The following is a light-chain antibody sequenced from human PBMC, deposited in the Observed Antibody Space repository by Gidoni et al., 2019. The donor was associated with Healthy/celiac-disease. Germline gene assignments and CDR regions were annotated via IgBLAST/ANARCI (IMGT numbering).Light chain of an antibody. CDR3: SSYTSSNTLL. Sequence: QSALTQPASVSGSPGQSITISCPGTSSDVGGYKYVSWYQQHPGKAPQLMIYDVSNRPSGVSNRFSGSKSGNTASLTISGLQAEDEADYYCSSYTSSNTLLFGGGTKLTVL. J-gene: IGLJ3*02. CDR2: DVS. V-gene: IGLV2-14*01. CDR1: SSDVGGYKY.